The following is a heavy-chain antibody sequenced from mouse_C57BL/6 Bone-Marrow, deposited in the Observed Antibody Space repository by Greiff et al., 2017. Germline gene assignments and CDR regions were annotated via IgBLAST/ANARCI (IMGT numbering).Heavy chain of an antibody. V-gene: IGHV1-81*01. J-gene: IGHJ4*01. Sequence: QVQLQQSGAELARPGASVKLSCKASGYTFTSYGISWVKQRTGQGLEWIGEIYPRSGNTYYNEKFKGKATLTADKSSSTAYMELRSLTSEDSAVXFCARQRLCKRGYAMDYWGQGTSVTVSS. CDR2: IYPRSGNT. D-gene: IGHD6-5*01. CDR3: ARQRLCKRGYAMDY. CDR1: GYTFTSYG.